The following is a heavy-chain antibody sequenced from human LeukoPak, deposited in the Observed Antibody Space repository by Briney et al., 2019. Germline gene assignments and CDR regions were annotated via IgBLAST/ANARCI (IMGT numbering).Heavy chain of an antibody. CDR3: ARDYYDTSGYYRHDY. CDR2: ISGSGGST. D-gene: IGHD3-22*01. V-gene: IGHV3-23*01. J-gene: IGHJ4*02. Sequence: GGSLRLSCVTSGFTLSSYAMSWVRQAPGKGLEWVSRISGSGGSTYYADSVKGRFTISRDIPKNAVYLQMNNLRAEDTAVYYCARDYYDTSGYYRHDYWAQGTLVTVSS. CDR1: GFTLSSYA.